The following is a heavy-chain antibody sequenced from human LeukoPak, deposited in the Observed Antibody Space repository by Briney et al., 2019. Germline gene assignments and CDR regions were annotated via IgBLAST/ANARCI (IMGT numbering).Heavy chain of an antibody. CDR1: GGSISSRIYY. CDR3: ARHWDSAASHPAPFAS. D-gene: IGHD2-15*01. Sequence: SETLSLTRTVSGGSISSRIYYWGWIRQPPGKGLEWIRSLYDTGSFDYNPSLKSRVTISVDTSKNQFSLKLGAVTAADTAVYYCARHWDSAASHPAPFASWGQGTLVTVSS. J-gene: IGHJ4*02. V-gene: IGHV4-39*01. CDR2: LYDTGSF.